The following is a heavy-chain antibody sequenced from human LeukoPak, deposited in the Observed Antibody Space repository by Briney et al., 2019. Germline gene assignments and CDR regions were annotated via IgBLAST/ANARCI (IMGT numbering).Heavy chain of an antibody. J-gene: IGHJ4*02. CDR1: GGSISSSSYY. CDR3: AEHNDYGDN. CDR2: IYYSGST. V-gene: IGHV4-39*01. D-gene: IGHD4-17*01. Sequence: SETLSVTCTVSGGSISSSSYYWGWIRQPPGKGLEWIGSIYYSGSTYYNSSLKSRVTISVDTSKNQFSLKLSSVTAADTAVYYCAEHNDYGDNWGQGTLVTVSS.